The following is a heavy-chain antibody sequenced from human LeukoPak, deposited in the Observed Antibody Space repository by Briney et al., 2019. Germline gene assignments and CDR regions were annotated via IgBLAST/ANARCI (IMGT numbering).Heavy chain of an antibody. J-gene: IGHJ6*03. Sequence: SVKVSCKTSGGTFSDYSITWVRQAPGQGLEWMGGAIPTFGTANYAQKFQGRVIITADESTSTTYMGLSSLRSEDTAVYYCATNPYCKSSTCYAHYYYHSYMDVWGKGTTVIVSS. CDR3: ATNPYCKSSTCYAHYYYHSYMDV. CDR2: AIPTFGTA. V-gene: IGHV1-69*13. D-gene: IGHD2/OR15-2a*01. CDR1: GGTFSDYS.